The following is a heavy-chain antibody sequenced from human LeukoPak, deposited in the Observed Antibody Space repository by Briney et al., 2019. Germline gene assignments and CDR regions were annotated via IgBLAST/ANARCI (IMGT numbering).Heavy chain of an antibody. CDR1: GYTFTSYY. CDR2: INPSGGST. J-gene: IGHJ6*03. Sequence: ASVKVSCKASGYTFTSYYMHWVRQAPGEGLEWMGIINPSGGSTSYAQKFQGRVTMTRDMYTSTVYMELSSLRSEDTAEYYCARVAAEVVGVPGAIGFGWLRRDYYYMDVWGKGTTVTVSS. V-gene: IGHV1-46*01. CDR3: ARVAAEVVGVPGAIGFGWLRRDYYYMDV. D-gene: IGHD2-2*02.